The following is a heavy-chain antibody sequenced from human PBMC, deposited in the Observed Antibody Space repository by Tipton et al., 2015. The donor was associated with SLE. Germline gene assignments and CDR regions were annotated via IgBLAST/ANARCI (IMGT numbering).Heavy chain of an antibody. CDR1: GGSVNTGNCY. V-gene: IGHV4-31*03. CDR3: ARVPYVYDSRTSIS. D-gene: IGHD3-22*01. Sequence: TLSLTCTVSGGSVNTGNCYWTWIRQHPGKGPEWIGYIYNSGTTDYNPSLRGRITISIDTSKNQYFLSLNSGTAADTAVYYCARVPYVYDSRTSISGGQGSLVTVSS. J-gene: IGHJ1*01. CDR2: IYNSGTT.